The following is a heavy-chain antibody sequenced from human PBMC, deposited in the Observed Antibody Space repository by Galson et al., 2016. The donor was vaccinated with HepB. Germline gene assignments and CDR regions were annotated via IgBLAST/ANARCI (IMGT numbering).Heavy chain of an antibody. D-gene: IGHD1-7*01. CDR1: GFTFSSYD. J-gene: IGHJ4*02. CDR2: ISYDGSNK. CDR3: ARDPEPFNWNYDLVLGY. Sequence: SLRLSCAASGFTFSSYDMHWVRQAPGKGLEWVAVISYDGSNKYYADSVKGRFTISRDNSKNTLYLQMNRLRPEDTAVYYCARDPEPFNWNYDLVLGYWGQGTLVTVSS. V-gene: IGHV3-30*03.